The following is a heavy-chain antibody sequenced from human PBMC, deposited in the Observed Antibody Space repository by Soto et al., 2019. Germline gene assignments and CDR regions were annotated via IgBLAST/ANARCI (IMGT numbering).Heavy chain of an antibody. Sequence: PGGSLRLSCVASGFTFSSYAMSWVRQAPGKGLEWVSGITGSGGITYYADSVKGRFTISRDNSKNTLYLQMNSLRAEDTAVYYCAKDLTTMIRGLIISPFDYWGQGTLVTV. CDR3: AKDLTTMIRGLIISPFDY. CDR1: GFTFSSYA. J-gene: IGHJ4*02. CDR2: ITGSGGIT. V-gene: IGHV3-23*01. D-gene: IGHD3-10*01.